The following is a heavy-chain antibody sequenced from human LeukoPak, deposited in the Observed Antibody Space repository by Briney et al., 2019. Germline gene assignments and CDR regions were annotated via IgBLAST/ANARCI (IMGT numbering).Heavy chain of an antibody. J-gene: IGHJ4*02. CDR1: GFTFSSYS. D-gene: IGHD3-10*01. V-gene: IGHV3-21*01. Sequence: PGGSLRLSCAASGFTFSSYSMNWVRQAPGKGLEWVSSISSSSSYIYYADSVKGRFTISRDNAKNSLYLQMNSLRAEDTAVYYCARGSRHYYGSGSYMAPFDYWGQGTLVTVSS. CDR2: ISSSSSYI. CDR3: ARGSRHYYGSGSYMAPFDY.